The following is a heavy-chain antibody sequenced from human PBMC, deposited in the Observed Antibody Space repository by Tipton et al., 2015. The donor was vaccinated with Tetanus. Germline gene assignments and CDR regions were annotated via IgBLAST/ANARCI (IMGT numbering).Heavy chain of an antibody. CDR1: GGSISSHY. D-gene: IGHD4-23*01. J-gene: IGHJ4*02. Sequence: TLSLTCTVSGGSISSHYWSWVRQPPGKGLEWIGYIDYSGSTNYNPSLKSRVTISIDTSKKQFSLNLSSVTAADTAVYFCSRCPYGGVSGTLSYWGQGILVTVSS. V-gene: IGHV4-59*11. CDR2: IDYSGST. CDR3: SRCPYGGVSGTLSY.